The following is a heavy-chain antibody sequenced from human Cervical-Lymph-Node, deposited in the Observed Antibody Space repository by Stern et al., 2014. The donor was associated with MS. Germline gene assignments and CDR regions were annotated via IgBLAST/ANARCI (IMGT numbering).Heavy chain of an antibody. CDR3: ARDKGYPYYYYGMDV. J-gene: IGHJ6*02. V-gene: IGHV1-2*04. CDR2: INPNSGGT. Sequence: QVQLVESGAEVKKPGASVKVSCKASGYTFTGYYMHWVRQAPGQGLEWMGWINPNSGGTNYAQKFQGWVTMTRDTSISTAYMELSRLRSDDTAVYYCARDKGYPYYYYGMDVWGQGTTVTVSS. D-gene: IGHD5-18*01. CDR1: GYTFTGYY.